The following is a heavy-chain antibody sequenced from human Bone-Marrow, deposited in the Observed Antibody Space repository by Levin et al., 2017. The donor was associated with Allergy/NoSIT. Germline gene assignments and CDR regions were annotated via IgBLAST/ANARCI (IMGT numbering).Heavy chain of an antibody. V-gene: IGHV4-34*01. J-gene: IGHJ6*02. CDR1: GGSFSGYY. Sequence: SETLSLTCAVYGGSFSGYYWSWIRQPPGKGLEWIGEINHSGSTNYNPSLKSRVTISVDTSKNQFSLKLSSVTAADTAVYYCARGGRSSWRVRYSKYYYDGMDVWGQGTTVTVSS. CDR3: ARGGRSSWRVRYSKYYYDGMDV. D-gene: IGHD6-13*01. CDR2: INHSGST.